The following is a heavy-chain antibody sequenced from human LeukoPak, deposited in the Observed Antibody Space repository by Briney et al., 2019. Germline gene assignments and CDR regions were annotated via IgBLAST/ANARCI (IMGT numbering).Heavy chain of an antibody. V-gene: IGHV1-2*02. CDR3: ARAKATIWSREDAVDI. CDR1: GYTFTGYY. D-gene: IGHD5-24*01. J-gene: IGHJ3*02. Sequence: ASVKVSCMASGYTFTGYYMHWVRQAPGQGLEWMRWINPNSGGTNYAQKFQGRVTMTRDTSISTAYMELSRLRSDDTAVYYCARAKATIWSREDAVDIWGQGTTVTVSS. CDR2: INPNSGGT.